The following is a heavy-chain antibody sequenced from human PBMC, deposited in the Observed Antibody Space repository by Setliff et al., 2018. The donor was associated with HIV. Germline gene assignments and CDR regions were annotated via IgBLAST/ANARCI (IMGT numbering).Heavy chain of an antibody. CDR2: INTNTGHP. CDR1: GYTLSDYG. Sequence: ASVKVSCKASGYTLSDYGIHWLRQAPGQGLEFMAWINTNTGHPTYAQGFTGRGRFVFSLDASVSTAYLEISGLKAEDSALYYCARAGWYRGGPCYAGIFDIWGQGTMVTVSS. D-gene: IGHD2-21*02. CDR3: ARAGWYRGGPCYAGIFDI. J-gene: IGHJ3*02. V-gene: IGHV7-4-1*02.